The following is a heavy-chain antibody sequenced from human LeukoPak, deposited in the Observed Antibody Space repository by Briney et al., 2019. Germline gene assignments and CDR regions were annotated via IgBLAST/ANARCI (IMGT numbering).Heavy chain of an antibody. J-gene: IGHJ4*02. CDR1: GYSISSGYY. Sequence: SETLSLTCTVSGYSISSGYYWSWIRQPPGKGLEWIGEINHSGSTSYNPSLKSRVTISVDTSKNQFSLKLSSVTAADTAVYYCARRGSMTGPPPLWGQGTLVTVSS. V-gene: IGHV4-38-2*02. D-gene: IGHD6-6*01. CDR3: ARRGSMTGPPPL. CDR2: INHSGST.